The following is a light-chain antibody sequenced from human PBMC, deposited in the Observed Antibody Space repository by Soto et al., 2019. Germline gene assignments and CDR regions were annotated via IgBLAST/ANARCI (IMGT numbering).Light chain of an antibody. V-gene: IGLV2-14*01. CDR1: NSDVGAYNY. J-gene: IGLJ2*01. CDR2: EVI. Sequence: QSALTQPASVSGSPGQSITISCTGTNSDVGAYNYDSWYQKYPGKAPKLVIYEVINRPSGVSNRFSGSKSGKTASLTISGLQAEDEADYYCSSYTSTGTLVFGGGTKVTVL. CDR3: SSYTSTGTLV.